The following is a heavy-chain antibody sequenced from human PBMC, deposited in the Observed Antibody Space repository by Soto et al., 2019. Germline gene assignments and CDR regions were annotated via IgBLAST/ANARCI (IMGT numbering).Heavy chain of an antibody. CDR1: GGSISSYY. V-gene: IGHV4-59*08. CDR3: ASLYSSSWDFDY. Sequence: SETLSLTCTVSGGSISSYYWSWIRQPPGKGLEWIGYIYYSGSTNYNPSLKSRVTISVDTSKNQFSLKLSSVTAADTAVYYCASLYSSSWDFDYWGQGTLVTVSS. D-gene: IGHD6-13*01. CDR2: IYYSGST. J-gene: IGHJ4*02.